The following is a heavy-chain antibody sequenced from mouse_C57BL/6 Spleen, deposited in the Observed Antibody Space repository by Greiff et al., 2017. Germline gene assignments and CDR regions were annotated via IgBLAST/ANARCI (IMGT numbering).Heavy chain of an antibody. CDR1: GFSLTSYG. D-gene: IGHD1-1*01. J-gene: IGHJ4*01. CDR2: IWGVGST. V-gene: IGHV2-6*01. CDR3: ARTYYYGSSYEDYYAMDY. Sequence: VQLQQSGPGLVAPSQSLSITCTVSGFSLTSYGVDWVRQSPGKGLEWLGVIWGVGSTNYNSALKSRLSISKDNSKSQVFLKMNSLQTDDTAMYYCARTYYYGSSYEDYYAMDYWGQGTSVTVSS.